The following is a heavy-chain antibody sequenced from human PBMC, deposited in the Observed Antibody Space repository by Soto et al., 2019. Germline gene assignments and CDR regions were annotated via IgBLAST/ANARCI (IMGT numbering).Heavy chain of an antibody. Sequence: EVQLVESGGGLIQPGGSLRLSCAASGFTVSSNYMSWVRQAQGKGLEWGSVIYSGGSRYYPDYVKGRFTISRDKPKNTMYLQMNSLRAEDTAVYYCARDQGWYATWGQGTLVTVSS. CDR1: GFTVSSNY. CDR2: IYSGGSR. D-gene: IGHD2-8*01. J-gene: IGHJ5*02. V-gene: IGHV3-53*01. CDR3: ARDQGWYAT.